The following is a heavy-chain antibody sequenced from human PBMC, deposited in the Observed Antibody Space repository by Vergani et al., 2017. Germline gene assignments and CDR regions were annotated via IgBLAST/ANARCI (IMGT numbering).Heavy chain of an antibody. CDR3: ARQDRDVWRSYTWFDP. D-gene: IGHD3-16*01. CDR1: GYTFTNYY. J-gene: IGHJ5*02. Sequence: QVQLVQSGAEVKKPGASVKVSCKASGYTFTNYYIHWVRQAPGQGLEWMGIVNPSSSGTTYAQKVQGRVTMTRDTSTRTVYMDLSSLRSEDTAVYYCARQDRDVWRSYTWFDPWGQGTLITVSS. V-gene: IGHV1-46*03. CDR2: VNPSSSGT.